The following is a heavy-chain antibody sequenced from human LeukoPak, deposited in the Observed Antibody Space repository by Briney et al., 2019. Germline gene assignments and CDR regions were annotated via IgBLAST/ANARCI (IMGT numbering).Heavy chain of an antibody. V-gene: IGHV3-9*01. CDR2: ISWNGGTV. J-gene: IGHJ4*02. Sequence: GGSLRLSCAASGFTFDASAIHWVRQAPGKGLEWVSGISWNGGTVGYADSVKGRFTISRDNAKNSLYLQMNSLRVEGTALYYCTKDTSDSSGYYYFDSWGQGTLVTVSS. CDR1: GFTFDASA. CDR3: TKDTSDSSGYYYFDS. D-gene: IGHD3-22*01.